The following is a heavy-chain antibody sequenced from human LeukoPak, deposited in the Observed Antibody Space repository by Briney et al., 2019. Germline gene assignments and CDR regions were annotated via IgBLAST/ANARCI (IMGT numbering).Heavy chain of an antibody. CDR2: IGNTGRTI. V-gene: IGHV3-48*03. J-gene: IGHJ4*02. Sequence: GGSLRLSCAASGFTFSSYAMSWVRQAPGRGLEWVSYIGNTGRTIYYTDSVKGRFTISRDNAKNSLYLQMNSLRAEDTAIYYYVRGDRYFFDFWGQGTLVTVSS. CDR1: GFTFSSYA. CDR3: VRGDRYFFDF.